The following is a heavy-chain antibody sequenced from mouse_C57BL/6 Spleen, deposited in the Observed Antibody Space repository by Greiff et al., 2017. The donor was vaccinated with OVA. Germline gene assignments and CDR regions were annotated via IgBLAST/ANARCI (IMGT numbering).Heavy chain of an antibody. Sequence: QVQLQQSGAELVKPGASVKLSCKASGYTFTSYWMQWVKQRPGQGLEWIGEIDPSDSYTNYNQKFKGKATLTVDTSSSTAYMQLSSLTSEDSAVYYCARDTRYFDYWGQGTTLTVSS. J-gene: IGHJ2*01. V-gene: IGHV1-50*01. CDR3: ARDTRYFDY. CDR1: GYTFTSYW. CDR2: IDPSDSYT. D-gene: IGHD2-12*01.